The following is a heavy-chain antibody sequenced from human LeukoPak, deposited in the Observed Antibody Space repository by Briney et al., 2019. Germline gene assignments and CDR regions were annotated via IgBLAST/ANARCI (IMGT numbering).Heavy chain of an antibody. CDR3: ARHSGAGTGFVY. CDR2: IYYSGST. D-gene: IGHD6-19*01. CDR1: GGSTSSYY. J-gene: IGHJ4*02. V-gene: IGHV4-59*08. Sequence: PSETLSLTCTVSGGSTSSYYWSWIRQPPGKGLEWVGYIYYSGSTNYNPSLKSRLTISIDTSKNQFSQKLSSVTAADTAVYYCARHSGAGTGFVYWGQGTLVTVSS.